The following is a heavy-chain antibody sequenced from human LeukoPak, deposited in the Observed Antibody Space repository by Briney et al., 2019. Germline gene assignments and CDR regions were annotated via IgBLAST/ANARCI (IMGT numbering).Heavy chain of an antibody. Sequence: SGGSLRLSCAVSGFTFSSYWIHWVRQVPGKGLVWVSRIDYDGSITNYADSVKGRFTISRDNARNTLYLQMNSLRVDDTAVYYCVKDLGGNYVYWGQGTLVTVSS. CDR2: IDYDGSIT. J-gene: IGHJ4*02. CDR1: GFTFSSYW. V-gene: IGHV3-74*01. D-gene: IGHD1-7*01. CDR3: VKDLGGNYVY.